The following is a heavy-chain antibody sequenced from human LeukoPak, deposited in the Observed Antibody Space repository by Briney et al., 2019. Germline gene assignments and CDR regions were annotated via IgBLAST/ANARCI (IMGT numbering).Heavy chain of an antibody. V-gene: IGHV1-46*01. J-gene: IGHJ6*03. CDR3: AREVHDFWSADSSRYMDV. CDR1: GYTFTGYY. Sequence: ASVKVSCKASGYTFTGYYMHWVRQAPGQGLEWMGTINPSGGSTTYAQKFQGRVIMTGDTSTSTVYMELSGVTSEDTAVYYCAREVHDFWSADSSRYMDVWGKGTTVTVAS. CDR2: INPSGGST. D-gene: IGHD3-3*01.